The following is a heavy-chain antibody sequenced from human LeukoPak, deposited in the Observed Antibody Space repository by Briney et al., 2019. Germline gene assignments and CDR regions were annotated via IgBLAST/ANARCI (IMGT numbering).Heavy chain of an antibody. D-gene: IGHD2-15*01. J-gene: IGHJ4*02. CDR1: GGTFHSYI. Sequence: SVKVSCKASGGTFHSYIVTWVRQAPGQGLEWMGGIVPITGTANYAQKFQGRVTITADDSTSTAYMELRSLRSEDTAIYYCARDQRPSCLGGICYSGDYWGQGTLVTVTS. CDR3: ARDQRPSCLGGICYSGDY. V-gene: IGHV1-69*13. CDR2: IVPITGTA.